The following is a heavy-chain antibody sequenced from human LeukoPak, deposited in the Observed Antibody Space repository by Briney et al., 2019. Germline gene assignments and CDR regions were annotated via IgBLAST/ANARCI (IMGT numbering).Heavy chain of an antibody. CDR2: ISWNSGSI. D-gene: IGHD3-9*01. CDR3: AKAAPYDILTGYFDY. J-gene: IGHJ4*02. V-gene: IGHV3-9*03. CDR1: GFTFSSYG. Sequence: GGSLRLSCAASGFTFSSYGMHWVRQAPGKGLEWVSGISWNSGSIGYADSVKGRFTISRDNAKNSLYLQMNSLRAEDMALYYCAKAAPYDILTGYFDYWGQGTLVTVSS.